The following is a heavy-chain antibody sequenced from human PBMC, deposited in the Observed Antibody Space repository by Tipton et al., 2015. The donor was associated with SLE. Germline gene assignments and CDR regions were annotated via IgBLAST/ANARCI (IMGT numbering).Heavy chain of an antibody. Sequence: TLSLTCTVSGGSISSGSYYWGWIRQPAGKGLEWIGEINHSGSTNYNPSLKSRVTISVDTSKNQFSLKLSSVTAADTAVYYCARGPNYYGLGSYGMDVWGQRTPVTLSS. CDR1: GGSISSGSYY. D-gene: IGHD3-10*01. CDR2: INHSGST. CDR3: ARGPNYYGLGSYGMDV. J-gene: IGHJ6*02. V-gene: IGHV4-61*09.